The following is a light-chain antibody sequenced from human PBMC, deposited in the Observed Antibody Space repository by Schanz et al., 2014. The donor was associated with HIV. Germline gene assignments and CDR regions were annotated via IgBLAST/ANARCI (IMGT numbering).Light chain of an antibody. Sequence: QSVLTQPASVSGSPGQSITISCTGTSSDIGAYNYVSWYQQHPGRAPKLVISDVSSRPSGVSNRFSGSKSGNTASLTISGLQAEDEADYYCSSYTSSSTLVFGGGTKLTVL. J-gene: IGLJ2*01. CDR1: SSDIGAYNY. CDR3: SSYTSSSTLV. CDR2: DVS. V-gene: IGLV2-14*03.